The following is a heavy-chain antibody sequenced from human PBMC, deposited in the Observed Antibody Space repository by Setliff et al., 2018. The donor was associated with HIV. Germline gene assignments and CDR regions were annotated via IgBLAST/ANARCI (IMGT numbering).Heavy chain of an antibody. CDR2: IYYSGST. D-gene: IGHD3-22*01. Sequence: PSETLSLTCTVSGGSISSHYWSWIRQPPGKGLEWIGYIYYSGSTNYNPSLKSRVTMSVDTSKNQFSLKLSSVTAADTAVYYCASTYYYDSLHFHHWGQGTQVTVSS. V-gene: IGHV4-59*11. J-gene: IGHJ1*01. CDR1: GGSISSHY. CDR3: ASTYYYDSLHFHH.